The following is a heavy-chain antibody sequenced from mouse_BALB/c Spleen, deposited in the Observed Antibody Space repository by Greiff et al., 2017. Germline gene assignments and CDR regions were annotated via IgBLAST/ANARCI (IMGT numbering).Heavy chain of an antibody. CDR1: GFTFSSYY. D-gene: IGHD1-1*02. Sequence: EVQLVESGGGLVKLGGSLKLSCAASGFTFSSYYMSWVRQTPEKRLELVAAINSNGGSTYYPDTVKGRFTISRDNAKNTLYLQMSSLRSEDTAMYYCARGGGLSDAMDYWGQGTSVTVSS. J-gene: IGHJ4*01. CDR3: ARGGGLSDAMDY. CDR2: INSNGGST. V-gene: IGHV5-6-2*01.